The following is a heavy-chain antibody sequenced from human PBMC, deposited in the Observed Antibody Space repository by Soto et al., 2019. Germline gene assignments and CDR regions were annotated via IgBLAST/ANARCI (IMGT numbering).Heavy chain of an antibody. J-gene: IGHJ4*02. CDR3: TAGSPFNY. CDR2: IKGKPDGGAT. Sequence: GGSLRLSCAASGFTFNTAWLTWVRQAPGEGLEWVGRIKGKPDGGATDYAALVEGRFMISRDDSQNTVFLQMNSLRTDDTAVYYCTAGSPFNYWGPGTLVTFSS. V-gene: IGHV3-15*01. CDR1: GFTFNTAW.